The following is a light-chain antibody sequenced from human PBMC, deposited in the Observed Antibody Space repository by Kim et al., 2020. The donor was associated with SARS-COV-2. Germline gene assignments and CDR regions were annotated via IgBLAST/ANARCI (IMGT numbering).Light chain of an antibody. J-gene: IGKJ2*03. CDR2: WAS. CDR3: QQYYSTPPS. CDR1: QTVLYNSHNTNY. V-gene: IGKV4-1*01. Sequence: RASLTCKSSQTVLYNSHNTNYLAWYQQKPGQAPKLLIYWASIRESGVSDRFSGSVSETDFTITISSLQAEDVAVYYCQQYYSTPPSFGQGTKLEI.